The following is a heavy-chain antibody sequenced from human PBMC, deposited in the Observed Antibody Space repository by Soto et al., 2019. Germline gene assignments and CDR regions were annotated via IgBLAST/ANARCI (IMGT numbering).Heavy chain of an antibody. J-gene: IGHJ4*02. CDR2: IYYSGST. Sequence: LSLTCTVSGGSISSSSYYWGWIRQPPGKGLEWIGSIYYSGSTYYNPSLKSRVTISVDTSKNQFSLKLSSVTAADTAVYYCASVKLELQPYWGQGTLVTSPQ. CDR3: ASVKLELQPY. CDR1: GGSISSSSYY. D-gene: IGHD1-7*01. V-gene: IGHV4-39*01.